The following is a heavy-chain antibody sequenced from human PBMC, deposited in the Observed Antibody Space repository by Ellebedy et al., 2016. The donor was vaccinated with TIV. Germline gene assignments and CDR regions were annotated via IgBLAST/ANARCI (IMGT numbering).Heavy chain of an antibody. Sequence: PGGSLRLSCAASGFTFSSYAMSWVRQAPGKGLEWVSTVTGSGGGTFYADSVKGRFTISRDNPNNTLFLQANNLKVDDTAIYYCALTGKLEVGAKFPLGYWGQGTLVTVSS. D-gene: IGHD1-26*01. V-gene: IGHV3-23*01. J-gene: IGHJ4*02. CDR3: ALTGKLEVGAKFPLGY. CDR2: VTGSGGGT. CDR1: GFTFSSYA.